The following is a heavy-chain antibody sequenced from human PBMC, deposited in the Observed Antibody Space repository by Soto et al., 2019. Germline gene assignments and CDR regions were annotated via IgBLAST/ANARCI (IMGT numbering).Heavy chain of an antibody. CDR1: GYTLTELS. J-gene: IGHJ6*02. CDR3: ASDRAPLYGMDV. CDR2: FDPEDGET. Sequence: ASVKVSGKVSGYTLTELSMHWVRQAPGKGLEWMGGFDPEDGETIYAQKFQGRVTMTEDTSTDTAYMELSSLRSEDTAVYYCASDRAPLYGMDVWGQGTTVTVSS. D-gene: IGHD3-10*01. V-gene: IGHV1-24*01.